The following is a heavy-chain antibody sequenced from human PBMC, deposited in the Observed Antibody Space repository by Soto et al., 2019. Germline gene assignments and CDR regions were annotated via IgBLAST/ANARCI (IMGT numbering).Heavy chain of an antibody. Sequence: SGTPYITCAVSGDSISSSHWWNWVRQPPEKGLEWIGQISHSGSTNYNPSLTSRVTISVDKSKNHFSLKLTSVTAADTAVYYCASRHFWSRRWTDRSLDYARQVTLLP. CDR2: ISHSGST. CDR3: ASRHFWSRRWTDRSLDY. D-gene: IGHD3-3*02. CDR1: GDSISSSHW. V-gene: IGHV4-4*02. J-gene: IGHJ4*02.